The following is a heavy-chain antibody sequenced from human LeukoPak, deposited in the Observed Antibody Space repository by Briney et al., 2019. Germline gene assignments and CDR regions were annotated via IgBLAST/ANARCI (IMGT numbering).Heavy chain of an antibody. Sequence: GSSVKVSCKASGGTFSSYAISWVRQAPGQGLEWMGGIIPIFGTANYAQKFRGGVTITADESTSTAYMELSSLRSEDTAVYYCARDGGNYFDYWGQGTLVTVSS. CDR1: GGTFSSYA. V-gene: IGHV1-69*01. CDR3: ARDGGNYFDY. CDR2: IIPIFGTA. J-gene: IGHJ4*02.